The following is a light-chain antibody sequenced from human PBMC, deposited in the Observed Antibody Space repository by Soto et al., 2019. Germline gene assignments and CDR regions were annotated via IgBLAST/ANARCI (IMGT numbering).Light chain of an antibody. V-gene: IGKV3-15*01. CDR3: QQYNKWPYT. Sequence: EIVMTQSPVALSVSPGESAALSCRASQSVGRNFAWYQQRPGQAPRVLIYGTSTRATGVPARFSGSGSGTDFTLTISSLQSEDFAVHYCQQYNKWPYTFGQGTRLEIK. CDR1: QSVGRN. J-gene: IGKJ2*01. CDR2: GTS.